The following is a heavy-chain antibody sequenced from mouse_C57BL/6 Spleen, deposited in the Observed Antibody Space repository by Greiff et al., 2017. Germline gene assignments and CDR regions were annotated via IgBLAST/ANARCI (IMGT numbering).Heavy chain of an antibody. CDR1: GYSITSGYY. CDR3: ARDSGDYYGSSYWFAY. D-gene: IGHD1-1*01. V-gene: IGHV3-6*01. CDR2: ISYDGSD. Sequence: SGPGLVKPSQSLSLTCSVTGYSITSGYYWNWIRQFPGNKLEWMGYISYDGSDNYNPSLKNRISITRDTSKNQFFLKLNSVTTEDTATYYCARDSGDYYGSSYWFAYWGQGTLVTVSA. J-gene: IGHJ3*01.